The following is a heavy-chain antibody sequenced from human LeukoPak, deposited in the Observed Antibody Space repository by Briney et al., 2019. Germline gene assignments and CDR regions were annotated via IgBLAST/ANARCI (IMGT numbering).Heavy chain of an antibody. V-gene: IGHV4-59*08. J-gene: IGHJ4*02. D-gene: IGHD2-15*01. CDR3: ARHRIYDHTGDY. CDR2: IYYSGST. CDR1: GASISSYY. Sequence: SETVSLTCTVSGASISSYYWSWIRQPPGKGLEWIGYIYYSGSTNYNPSLKSRVTISVDTSKNQFSLKLSSVTAADTAVYYCARHRIYDHTGDYWGQGTLVTVSS.